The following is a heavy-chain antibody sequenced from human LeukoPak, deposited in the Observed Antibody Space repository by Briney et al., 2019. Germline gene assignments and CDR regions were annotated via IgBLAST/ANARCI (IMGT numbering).Heavy chain of an antibody. CDR3: ARGIVGATAFDY. J-gene: IGHJ4*02. CDR2: INPYNGNT. D-gene: IGHD1-26*01. V-gene: IGHV1-18*01. Sequence: ASVQVSFKASGYTFTSYGISWVRPAPGQGLEWMGWINPYNGNTNYAQTLQGRVTMTTHTSTSTAYRELRSLRSDDTAVYYCARGIVGATAFDYWGQGTLVTVSS. CDR1: GYTFTSYG.